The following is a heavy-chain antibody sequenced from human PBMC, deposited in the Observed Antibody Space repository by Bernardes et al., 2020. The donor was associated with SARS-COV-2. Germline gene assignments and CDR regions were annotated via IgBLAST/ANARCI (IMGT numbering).Heavy chain of an antibody. J-gene: IGHJ5*02. D-gene: IGHD7-27*01. CDR1: GGSFTYDY. CDR3: AILGSGGFDP. CDR2: IYYSGHT. Sequence: SETLSLTCTISGGSFTYDYWSWVRRAPGKGLEWIGYIYYSGHTKYNPSLESRVTMSVDTSKKQFSLKLSSVTAADTAVYYCAILGSGGFDPWGQGTLVTVSS. V-gene: IGHV4-59*01.